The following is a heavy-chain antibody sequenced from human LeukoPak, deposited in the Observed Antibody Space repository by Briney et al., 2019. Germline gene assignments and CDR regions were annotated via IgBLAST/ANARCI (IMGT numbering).Heavy chain of an antibody. Sequence: PSETLSLTCTVSGDSISGYYWSWIRQPPGKGLEWIGYIYYSGSTKYNSSLKSRVTISVDTSKNQFSLKLSSVTAADTAVYYCARDRQATTAYDAFDIRGRGTMVTVSS. CDR3: ARDRQATTAYDAFDI. D-gene: IGHD4-17*01. J-gene: IGHJ3*02. V-gene: IGHV4-59*01. CDR2: IYYSGST. CDR1: GDSISGYY.